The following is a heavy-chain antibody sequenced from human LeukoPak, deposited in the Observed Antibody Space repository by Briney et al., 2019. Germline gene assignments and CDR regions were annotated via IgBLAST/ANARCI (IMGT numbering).Heavy chain of an antibody. Sequence: ASVTVSCRASGYTFTGYYMHWVRQAPGQGLEWMGWVNPNSGGTNYAQKFQGRVTMTGDTYISTAYMELSRLRSDDTAVYYCARGNYYYMDVWGKGTTVTVSS. CDR2: VNPNSGGT. CDR1: GYTFTGYY. J-gene: IGHJ6*03. CDR3: ARGNYYYMDV. V-gene: IGHV1-2*02.